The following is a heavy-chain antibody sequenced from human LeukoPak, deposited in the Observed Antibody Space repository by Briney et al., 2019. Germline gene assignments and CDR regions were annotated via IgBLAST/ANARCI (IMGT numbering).Heavy chain of an antibody. Sequence: SETLSLTCTVSGGSIGSSSYYWGWIRQPPGKGLEWIGSIYYSGSTYYNPSLKSRVTISVDTSKNQFSLMLSSVTAADTAVYYCARKRGYSGYDYHNWFDPWGQGTLVTVSS. J-gene: IGHJ5*02. V-gene: IGHV4-39*01. D-gene: IGHD5-12*01. CDR2: IYYSGST. CDR1: GGSIGSSSYY. CDR3: ARKRGYSGYDYHNWFDP.